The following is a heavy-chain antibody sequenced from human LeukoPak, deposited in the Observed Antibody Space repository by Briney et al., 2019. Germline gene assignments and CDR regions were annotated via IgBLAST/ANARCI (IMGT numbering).Heavy chain of an antibody. Sequence: PGGSLRLSCAASGFTFDDYAMHWVRQAPGKGLEWVSGISWNSGSIGYADSVKGRFTISRDNAKNSLYLQMNSLRAEDTALYYCAKGASGSGWYLFDYWGQGTLVTVSS. J-gene: IGHJ4*02. CDR2: ISWNSGSI. V-gene: IGHV3-9*01. CDR3: AKGASGSGWYLFDY. CDR1: GFTFDDYA. D-gene: IGHD6-19*01.